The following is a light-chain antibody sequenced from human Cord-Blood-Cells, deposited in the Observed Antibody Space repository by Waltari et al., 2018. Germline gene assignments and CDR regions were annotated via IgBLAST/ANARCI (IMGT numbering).Light chain of an antibody. Sequence: DIVMTQSPDSLAVSLGERATINCKSSKSVLYSSNNKNYLAWYQQKPGQPPKLLIYWASTRESGVPDRFSGSGYGTDFTLTISSLQAEDVAVYYCQQYYSTPWTFGQGTKVEIK. J-gene: IGKJ1*01. CDR3: QQYYSTPWT. CDR2: WAS. CDR1: KSVLYSSNNKNY. V-gene: IGKV4-1*01.